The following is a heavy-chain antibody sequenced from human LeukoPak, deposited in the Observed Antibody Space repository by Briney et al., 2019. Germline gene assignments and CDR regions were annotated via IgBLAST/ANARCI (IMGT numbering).Heavy chain of an antibody. CDR1: GGTFSSYA. CDR3: ARDRERTGYLPLGYYYMDV. CDR2: IIPIFGTA. D-gene: IGHD3/OR15-3a*01. Sequence: ASVKVSCKASGGTFSSYAISWVRQAPGQGLEWMGGIIPIFGTANYAQKFQGRVTITADESTSTAYMELSSLRSEDTAVYYRARDRERTGYLPLGYYYMDVWGKGTTVTVSS. J-gene: IGHJ6*03. V-gene: IGHV1-69*13.